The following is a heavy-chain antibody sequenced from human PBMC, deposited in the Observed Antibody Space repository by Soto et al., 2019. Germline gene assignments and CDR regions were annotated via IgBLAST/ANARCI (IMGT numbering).Heavy chain of an antibody. CDR2: IIPIFGTA. Sequence: QVQLVQSGAEVKKPGXSVKVSCKASGGTFSSYAISWVRQAPGQGLEWMGGIIPIFGTANYAQKFQGRVTITADESTSTAYMELSSLRSEDTAVYYCARVVTVVKSFHYWYFDLWGRGTLVTVSS. D-gene: IGHD2-15*01. V-gene: IGHV1-69*12. CDR1: GGTFSSYA. J-gene: IGHJ2*01. CDR3: ARVVTVVKSFHYWYFDL.